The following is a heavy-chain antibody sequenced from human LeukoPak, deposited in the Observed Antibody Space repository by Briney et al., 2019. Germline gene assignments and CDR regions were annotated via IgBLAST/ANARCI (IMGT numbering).Heavy chain of an antibody. CDR2: IKKDGTEK. Sequence: GGSLRLSCAASGFTFSSYAMSWVRQAPGKGLEWVANIKKDGTEKNYVDSVKGRFTISRDDAKNSLYLEMNSLRAEDTAVYYCARSRTSLGVVIMGAFDIWGQGTMVTVSS. CDR3: ARSRTSLGVVIMGAFDI. CDR1: GFTFSSYA. D-gene: IGHD3-3*01. J-gene: IGHJ3*02. V-gene: IGHV3-7*01.